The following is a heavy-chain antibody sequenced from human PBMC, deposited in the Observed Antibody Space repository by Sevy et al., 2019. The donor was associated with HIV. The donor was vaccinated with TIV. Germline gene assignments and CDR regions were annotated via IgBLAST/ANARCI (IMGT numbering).Heavy chain of an antibody. D-gene: IGHD3-10*01. J-gene: IGHJ6*02. V-gene: IGHV4-61*01. CDR2: IYYSGST. CDR3: ARDDAGSYYNSYYYYGMDV. CDR1: GGSVSSGSYY. Sequence: SENLSLTCTVSGGSVSSGSYYWSWIRQPPGKGLEWIGYIYYSGSTNNNPSLKSRVTISVDTSKNQFSLKLSSVTAADTAVYYCARDDAGSYYNSYYYYGMDVWGQGTTVTVSS.